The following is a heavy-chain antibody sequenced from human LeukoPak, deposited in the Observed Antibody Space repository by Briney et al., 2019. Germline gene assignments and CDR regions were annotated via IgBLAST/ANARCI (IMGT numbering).Heavy chain of an antibody. CDR1: GGSISSSSYY. Sequence: PSETLSLTCTVSGGSISSSSYYWGWIRQPPGKGLEWIGSIYYSGSTYNNPSLKSRVTISVDTSKNQFSLKLSSVTAADTAVYYCARHYCSSTSCYFSDWGQGTLVTVSS. CDR3: ARHYCSSTSCYFSD. J-gene: IGHJ4*02. CDR2: IYYSGST. V-gene: IGHV4-39*01. D-gene: IGHD2-2*01.